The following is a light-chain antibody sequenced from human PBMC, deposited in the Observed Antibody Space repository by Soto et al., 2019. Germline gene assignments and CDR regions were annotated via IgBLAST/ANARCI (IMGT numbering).Light chain of an antibody. CDR1: SSNLGNNY. CDR2: ENN. CDR3: GTWDSSLSAVV. J-gene: IGLJ2*01. V-gene: IGLV1-51*02. Sequence: QSVLTQPPSVSAAPGQKVTISCSGSSSNLGNNYVSWYQQLPGTAPKLLIYENNKRPSGIPDRFSGSKSGTSATLGITGRQTGDEADYYCGTWDSSLSAVVFGGGTKLTVL.